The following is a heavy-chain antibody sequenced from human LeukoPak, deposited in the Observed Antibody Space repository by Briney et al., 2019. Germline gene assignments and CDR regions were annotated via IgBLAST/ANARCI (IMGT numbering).Heavy chain of an antibody. D-gene: IGHD2-2*01. V-gene: IGHV3-30*02. CDR3: AKDLPAAYFDY. J-gene: IGHJ4*02. Sequence: SVKGRFTISRDNSKTTLYLQMNGLRAEDTAVYYCAKDLPAAYFDYWGQGTLSPSP.